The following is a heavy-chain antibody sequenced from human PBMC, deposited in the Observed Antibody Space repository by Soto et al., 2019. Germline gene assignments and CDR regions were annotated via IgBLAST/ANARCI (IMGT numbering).Heavy chain of an antibody. J-gene: IGHJ5*02. CDR3: ARESRFLEWLSLNWFDP. V-gene: IGHV3-48*02. D-gene: IGHD3-3*01. CDR2: ISSSSSTI. Sequence: GGSLRLSCAASGFTFSSYSMNWVRQAPGKGLEWVSYISSSSSTIYYADSVKGRFTISRDNAKNSLYLQMNSLRDEVTAVYYCARESRFLEWLSLNWFDPWGQGTLVTVSS. CDR1: GFTFSSYS.